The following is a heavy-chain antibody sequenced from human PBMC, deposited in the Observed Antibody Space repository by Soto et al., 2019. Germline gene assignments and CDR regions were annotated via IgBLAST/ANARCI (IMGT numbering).Heavy chain of an antibody. D-gene: IGHD6-6*01. J-gene: IGHJ4*02. Sequence: GGSLRLSCAASGFTASSNYMSWVRQAPGKGLEWVSVIYSGGSTYYADSVKGRFTISRDNSKNTLYLQMNSLRAEDTAVYYCAKRSSSSTLDYWGQGTLVTVSS. CDR1: GFTASSNY. V-gene: IGHV3-66*01. CDR2: IYSGGST. CDR3: AKRSSSSTLDY.